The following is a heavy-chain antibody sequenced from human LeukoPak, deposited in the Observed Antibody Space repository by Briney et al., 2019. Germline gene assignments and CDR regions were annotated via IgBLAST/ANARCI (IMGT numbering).Heavy chain of an antibody. CDR3: ARGASSSSWPGLDY. D-gene: IGHD6-13*01. CDR2: VYSSGST. J-gene: IGHJ4*02. V-gene: IGHV4-4*07. Sequence: TSETLSLTCTVSGYSISNGYYWSWIRQPAGKGLEWIGRVYSSGSTNYNPSLKSRVTMSVDTSKNQFSLKLSSVTAADTAVYYCARGASSSSWPGLDYWGQGTLVTVSS. CDR1: GYSISNGYY.